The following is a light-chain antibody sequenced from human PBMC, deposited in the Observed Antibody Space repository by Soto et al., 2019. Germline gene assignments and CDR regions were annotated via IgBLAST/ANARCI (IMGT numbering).Light chain of an antibody. V-gene: IGLV1-51*01. Sequence: QSVLTQPPSVSAAPGQPVTISCSGSSSNIGNNFVSWYQQLPGTAPKLLIYDNHKRPSGVPDRFSGSKSGTSATLGITGLQTGDEADYYCGTWDSSLTAVVFGGGTKLTVL. J-gene: IGLJ2*01. CDR3: GTWDSSLTAVV. CDR2: DNH. CDR1: SSNIGNNF.